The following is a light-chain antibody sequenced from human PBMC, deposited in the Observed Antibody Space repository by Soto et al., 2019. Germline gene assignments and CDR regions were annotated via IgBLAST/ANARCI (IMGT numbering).Light chain of an antibody. CDR1: RPISPY. CDR3: QKSSSAPLT. Sequence: DNQLTQSPSSLSASVGDRFTITCRASRPISPYLAWYQQKPGEVPRLLIYEASTLQSGVSSRFSGSGSGTEFTLTISSLQHQDVDTYFCQKSSSAPLTLAGWTKVDIK. J-gene: IGKJ4*01. CDR2: EAS. V-gene: IGKV1-27*01.